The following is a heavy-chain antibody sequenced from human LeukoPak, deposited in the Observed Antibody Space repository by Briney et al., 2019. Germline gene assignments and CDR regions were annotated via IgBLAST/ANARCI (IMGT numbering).Heavy chain of an antibody. D-gene: IGHD6-19*01. Sequence: SETLSLTRAVYGGSFSGYYWSWIRQPPGKGLEWIGYIYYSGSTNYNPSLKSRVTISVDTSKNQFSLKLSSVTAADTAVYYCARRVAVAGTGWFDPWGQGTLVTVSS. J-gene: IGHJ5*02. CDR2: IYYSGST. CDR1: GGSFSGYY. CDR3: ARRVAVAGTGWFDP. V-gene: IGHV4-59*08.